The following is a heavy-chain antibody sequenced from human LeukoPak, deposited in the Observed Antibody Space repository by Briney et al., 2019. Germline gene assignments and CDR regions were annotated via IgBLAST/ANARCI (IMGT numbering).Heavy chain of an antibody. D-gene: IGHD5-12*01. CDR2: IMHILGIA. CDR1: GGTFSSYA. CDR3: ARESGYSGYDLDY. V-gene: IGHV1-69*04. J-gene: IGHJ4*02. Sequence: ASVKLSCKASGGTFSSYAISWVRQAPGQGLEWMGNIMHILGIANYVHTFQGRFTITADKSTNTVYMEISSLRSEDTAVYYCARESGYSGYDLDYWGQGTLVTVSS.